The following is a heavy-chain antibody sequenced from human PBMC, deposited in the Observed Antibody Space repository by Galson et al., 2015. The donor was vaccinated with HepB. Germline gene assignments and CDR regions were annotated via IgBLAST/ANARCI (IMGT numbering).Heavy chain of an antibody. CDR1: GFTFSSYA. Sequence: SLRLSCAASGFTFSSYALSWVRQAPGKGLEWVSAISGSGGSTYYADSVKGRFTISRDNSKNTLYLQMNSLRAEDTAVYYCAKDGYSYGWEYYYYYYYMDVWGKGTTVTVPS. CDR2: ISGSGGST. D-gene: IGHD5-18*01. V-gene: IGHV3-23*01. J-gene: IGHJ6*03. CDR3: AKDGYSYGWEYYYYYYYMDV.